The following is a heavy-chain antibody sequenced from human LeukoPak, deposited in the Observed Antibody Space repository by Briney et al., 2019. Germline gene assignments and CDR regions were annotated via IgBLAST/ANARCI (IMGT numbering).Heavy chain of an antibody. V-gene: IGHV3-23*01. Sequence: GGSLRLSCAASGFTFSSYAMSWVRQAPGKGLEWVSAISGSGGSTYYADSVKGRFTISRDNSKNTLYLQMNSLRAEDTAVYYCAKDIVVVPAAPGPFDIWGQGTMVTVSS. J-gene: IGHJ3*02. CDR3: AKDIVVVPAAPGPFDI. D-gene: IGHD2-2*01. CDR2: ISGSGGST. CDR1: GFTFSSYA.